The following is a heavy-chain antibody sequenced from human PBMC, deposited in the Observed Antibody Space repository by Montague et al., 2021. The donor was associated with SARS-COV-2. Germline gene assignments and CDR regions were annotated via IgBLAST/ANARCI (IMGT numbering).Heavy chain of an antibody. CDR2: IGSNGDSA. J-gene: IGHJ4*02. CDR3: VKGRLWEGKNLDC. V-gene: IGHV3-64D*09. CDR1: GFTFSNCD. Sequence: SLRLSCPASGFTFSNCDMHWVRQVIGKGLEYVSAIGSNGDSAYYPDPVKGRFIISRDNSKNTLFLQMSSLTTEDSAVYYCVKGRLWEGKNLDCWGQGTLVTVPS. D-gene: IGHD1-26*01.